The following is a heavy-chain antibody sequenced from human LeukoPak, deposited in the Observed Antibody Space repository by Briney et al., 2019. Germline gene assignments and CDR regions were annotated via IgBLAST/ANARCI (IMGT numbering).Heavy chain of an antibody. Sequence: KSSETLSLTCAVYGGSFSGYYWSWIRQPPGKGLEWIGEINHSGSTNYNPSLKSRVTISVDTSKNQFSLELSSVTAADTAVYYCAGITMIVVVITEDAFDIWGQGTMVTVSS. D-gene: IGHD3-22*01. CDR1: GGSFSGYY. J-gene: IGHJ3*02. CDR2: INHSGST. CDR3: AGITMIVVVITEDAFDI. V-gene: IGHV4-34*01.